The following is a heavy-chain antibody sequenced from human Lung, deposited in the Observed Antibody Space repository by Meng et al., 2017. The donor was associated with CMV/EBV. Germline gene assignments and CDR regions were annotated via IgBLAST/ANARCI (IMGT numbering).Heavy chain of an antibody. Sequence: GESLKISCAASEFSFSSYEMNWVPQAPGRGLEWVSNISGTTTYIEDSVKGRFTISRDNAKTSLHLHVNILRAEDTAVYCCARDSYGMDVWGQGTTVTVSS. J-gene: IGHJ6*02. V-gene: IGHV3-48*03. CDR1: EFSFSSYE. CDR2: ISGTTT. CDR3: ARDSYGMDV.